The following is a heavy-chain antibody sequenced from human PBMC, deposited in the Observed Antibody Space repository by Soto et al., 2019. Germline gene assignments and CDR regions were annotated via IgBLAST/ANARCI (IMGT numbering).Heavy chain of an antibody. Sequence: ASVKVSCKASGYTFTIYDINWVLQATGQGLEWMGWMNPNSGNTGYAQKFQGRVTMTRNTSISTAYMELSSLRSEDTAVYYCARGPDSSSDFDYWGQGTLVTVSS. CDR2: MNPNSGNT. J-gene: IGHJ4*02. CDR3: ARGPDSSSDFDY. D-gene: IGHD6-6*01. CDR1: GYTFTIYD. V-gene: IGHV1-8*01.